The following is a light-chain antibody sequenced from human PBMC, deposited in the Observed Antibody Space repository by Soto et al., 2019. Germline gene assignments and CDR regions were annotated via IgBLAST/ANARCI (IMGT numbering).Light chain of an antibody. Sequence: EIVLTQCPATLSLSPGERATLSCRASQSISSYLAWYQQKPGQAPRLLIYDGSNRATGIPARFSGSGSETDFTLTISSLEPEDFASYYCQQRRSWPLTFGGGTEVEIK. V-gene: IGKV3-11*01. CDR3: QQRRSWPLT. CDR1: QSISSY. CDR2: DGS. J-gene: IGKJ4*01.